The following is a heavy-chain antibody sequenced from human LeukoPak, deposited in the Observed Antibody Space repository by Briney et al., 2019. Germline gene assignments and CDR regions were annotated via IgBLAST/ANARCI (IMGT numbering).Heavy chain of an antibody. CDR3: ARSGSSGHVDAFDI. V-gene: IGHV3-7*01. CDR2: IKQDGSEE. J-gene: IGHJ3*02. D-gene: IGHD3-22*01. CDR1: GFTFSSYW. Sequence: PGGSLRLSCAASGFTFSSYWMTWVRQAPGKGLEWVANIKQDGSEEYHVDSVEGRFTISRDNAKNSLYLQMNSLRADDTAVYYCARSGSSGHVDAFDIWGQGTRVTVSS.